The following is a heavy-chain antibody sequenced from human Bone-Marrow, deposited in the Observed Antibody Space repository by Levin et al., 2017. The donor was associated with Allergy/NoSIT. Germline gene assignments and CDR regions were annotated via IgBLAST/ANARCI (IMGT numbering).Heavy chain of an antibody. J-gene: IGHJ6*02. CDR1: GASISSDNW. D-gene: IGHD3-3*01. CDR3: ARQNYDMWSGCMDV. CDR2: VYHTGSV. Sequence: PSETLSLTCTVSGASISSDNWWAWVRQSPGTGLEWIGKVYHTGSVDYNPPLKTRVTISVDESKNQFTLKLTSLTAADTAVYYCARQNYDMWSGCMDVWGQGTTVTVS. V-gene: IGHV4/OR15-8*01.